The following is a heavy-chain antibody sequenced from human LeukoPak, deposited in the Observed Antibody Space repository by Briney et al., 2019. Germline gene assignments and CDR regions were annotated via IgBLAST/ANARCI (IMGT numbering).Heavy chain of an antibody. Sequence: GASVKVSCKASGYTFTSYYMHWVRQAPGQGLVWMGWINPNSGGTNYAQKFQGRVTMTRDTSISTAYMELSRLRSDDTAVYYCARDGGYCSGGSCPGAFDIWGQGTMVTVSS. J-gene: IGHJ3*02. CDR3: ARDGGYCSGGSCPGAFDI. CDR1: GYTFTSYY. D-gene: IGHD2-15*01. CDR2: INPNSGGT. V-gene: IGHV1-2*02.